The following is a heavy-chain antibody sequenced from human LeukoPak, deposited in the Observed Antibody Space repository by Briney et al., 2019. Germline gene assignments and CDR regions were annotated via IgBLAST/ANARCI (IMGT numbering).Heavy chain of an antibody. CDR3: AKSSEVVVAATLFDY. V-gene: IGHV3-23*01. J-gene: IGHJ4*02. D-gene: IGHD2-15*01. Sequence: GGSLRLSYAASGFTFSSYAMSWVRQAPGKGLEWVSGVSGSGGSTYYADSVKGRFTISRDNSKNTLYLQMNSLRAEDTAVYYCAKSSEVVVAATLFDYWGQGTLVTVSS. CDR2: VSGSGGST. CDR1: GFTFSSYA.